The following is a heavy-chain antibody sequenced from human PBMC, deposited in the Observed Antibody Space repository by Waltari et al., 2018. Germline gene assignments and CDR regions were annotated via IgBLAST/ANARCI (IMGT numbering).Heavy chain of an antibody. CDR2: INGDGSDT. CDR3: ARVARKTYSSPVPGRDYYYGMDV. Sequence: EAQLVESGGGFIPPGESLRVSCAVSGFTFRRYLINWVRQAPGQGLLWVERINGDGSDTSYADSVKGRFTISRDNARNTVFLQMKSLRAEDTAVYYCARVARKTYSSPVPGRDYYYGMDVWGLGTTVTVSS. CDR1: GFTFRRYL. V-gene: IGHV3-74*01. J-gene: IGHJ6*02. D-gene: IGHD3-22*01.